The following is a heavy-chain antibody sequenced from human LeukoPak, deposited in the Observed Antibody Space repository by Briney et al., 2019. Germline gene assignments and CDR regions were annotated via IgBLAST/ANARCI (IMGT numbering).Heavy chain of an antibody. CDR2: ISAYNGNT. D-gene: IGHD3-22*01. J-gene: IGHJ3*02. V-gene: IGHV1-18*01. CDR1: GYTFTSYG. CDR3: AREEIVVVYQGIAFDI. Sequence: GASVKVSCKASGYTFTSYGISWVRQAPGQGLEWMGWISAYNGNTNYAQKLQGRVTMTTDTSRSTAYMELRSLRSDDTAVYYCAREEIVVVYQGIAFDIWGQGTMVTVSS.